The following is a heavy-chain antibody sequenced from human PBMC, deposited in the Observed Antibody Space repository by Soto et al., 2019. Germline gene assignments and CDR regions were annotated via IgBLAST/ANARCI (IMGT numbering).Heavy chain of an antibody. CDR3: VKAWGIAY. Sequence: EVQLLESGGGLVEPGGSRRLSCAASGFTFSSYTMSWVRKAQGKGLEWVSTISGSGSSTYSADSVKGRFTISRDNSKNTLYLQMNRLRVEDTAIYYCVKAWGIAYWGQGTLVTVSS. CDR2: ISGSGSST. J-gene: IGHJ4*02. V-gene: IGHV3-23*01. D-gene: IGHD7-27*01. CDR1: GFTFSSYT.